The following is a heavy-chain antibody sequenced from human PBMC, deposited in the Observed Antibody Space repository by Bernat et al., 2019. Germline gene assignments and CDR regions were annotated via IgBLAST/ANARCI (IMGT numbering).Heavy chain of an antibody. Sequence: QVQLVQSGAEVKKPGASVKVSCKASGYTFTSYSINWVRQAPGQGLEWMGGISAYNGDANYVQKFQDRVTMTTDTSTSTAYMELWGLTSDDTAVYYCARGKPGDYWGQGTLVTVSS. CDR3: ARGKPGDY. D-gene: IGHD7-27*01. CDR1: GYTFTSYS. CDR2: ISAYNGDA. J-gene: IGHJ4*02. V-gene: IGHV1-18*01.